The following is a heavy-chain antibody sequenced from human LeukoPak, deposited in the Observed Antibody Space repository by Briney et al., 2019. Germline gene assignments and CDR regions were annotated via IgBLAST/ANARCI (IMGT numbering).Heavy chain of an antibody. CDR1: GFSLSTYA. V-gene: IGHV3-23*01. D-gene: IGHD6-19*01. CDR2: ISGAGGRT. Sequence: GGSLRLSCAASGFSLSTYAMSWVRQAPGKGPEWVSAISGAGGRTYYADSVKGRFTISRDNSKNTLYLQMNSLRAEDTAVYYCAKDLHSSGWYEGIWGQGTMVTVSS. CDR3: AKDLHSSGWYEGI. J-gene: IGHJ3*02.